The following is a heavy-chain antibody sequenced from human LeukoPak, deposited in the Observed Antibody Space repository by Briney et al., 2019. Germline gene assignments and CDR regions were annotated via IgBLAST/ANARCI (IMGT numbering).Heavy chain of an antibody. CDR2: INGDGSTT. V-gene: IGHV3-74*01. D-gene: IGHD4-23*01. CDR1: GFTFSSYW. CDR3: ARVDVVTVGKNAFDI. Sequence: GGSLRLSCAVSGFTFSSYWMHWVRQAPGKGLVWVSRINGDGSTTNYADSVKGRFSISRDNSKNTLYLQMNSLRAEDTAVYYCARVDVVTVGKNAFDIWGQGTMVTVSS. J-gene: IGHJ3*02.